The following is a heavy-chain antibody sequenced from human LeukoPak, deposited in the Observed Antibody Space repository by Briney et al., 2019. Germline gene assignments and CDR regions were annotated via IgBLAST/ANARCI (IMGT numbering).Heavy chain of an antibody. Sequence: PSETLSLTCVVYGGSFSGYYWSWIRQPPGKGLEWIGEINHSGSTNYNPPLKSRVTISVDTSKNQFPLKLSSVTAADKAVYYCARGRRITMIVVVITTNAFDIWGQGTMVTVSS. J-gene: IGHJ3*02. V-gene: IGHV4-34*01. CDR1: GGSFSGYY. CDR2: INHSGST. D-gene: IGHD3-22*01. CDR3: ARGRRITMIVVVITTNAFDI.